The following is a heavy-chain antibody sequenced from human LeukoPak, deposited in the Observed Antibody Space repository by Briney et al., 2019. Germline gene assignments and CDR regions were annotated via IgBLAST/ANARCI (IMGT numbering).Heavy chain of an antibody. Sequence: PSETLSLTCAVYGGSFSGYYWSWIRQPPGKGLEWIGEINHSGSTNYNPSLKSRVTISGDTSKNQFSLKLSSVTAADTAVYYCAREEPQKYYFDYWGQGTLDTDSS. V-gene: IGHV4-34*01. D-gene: IGHD1-26*01. J-gene: IGHJ4*02. CDR1: GGSFSGYY. CDR3: AREEPQKYYFDY. CDR2: INHSGST.